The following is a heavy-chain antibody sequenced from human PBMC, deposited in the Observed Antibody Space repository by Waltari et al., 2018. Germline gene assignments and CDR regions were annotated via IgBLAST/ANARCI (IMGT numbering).Heavy chain of an antibody. CDR1: GFTFSSYA. CDR3: AKFGWNSHFDY. CDR2: SYSGGSST. J-gene: IGHJ4*02. D-gene: IGHD1-1*01. V-gene: IGHV3-23*03. Sequence: EVQLLESGGGLVQPGGSLRLSCAASGFTFSSYAMSWVRQAPGKGLEWVSVSYSGGSSTYYADSVKGRFTISRDNSKNTLYLQMNSLRAEDTAVYYCAKFGWNSHFDYWGQGTLVTVSS.